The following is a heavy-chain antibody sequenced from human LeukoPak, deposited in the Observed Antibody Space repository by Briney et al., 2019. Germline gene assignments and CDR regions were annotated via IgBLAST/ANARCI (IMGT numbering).Heavy chain of an antibody. J-gene: IGHJ4*02. Sequence: SETLSLTCTVSGGSISSYYWSWIRQPPGKGLEWIGEINHSGSTNYNPSLKSRVTISVDTSKNQFSLKLSSVTAADTAVYYCARAGGDYYDSSGYYSSLPDYWGQGTLVTVSS. D-gene: IGHD3-22*01. CDR3: ARAGGDYYDSSGYYSSLPDY. V-gene: IGHV4-34*01. CDR1: GGSISSYY. CDR2: INHSGST.